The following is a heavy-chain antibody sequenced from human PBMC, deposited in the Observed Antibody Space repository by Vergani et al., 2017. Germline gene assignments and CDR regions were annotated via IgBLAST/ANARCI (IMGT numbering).Heavy chain of an antibody. J-gene: IGHJ6*02. CDR3: AGSCSSTSCYYYYGMDV. V-gene: IGHV4-34*01. Sequence: QVQLQQWGAGLLKPSETLSLTCAVYGGSFSGYYWSWIRQPPGKGLEWIGEINHSGSTNYNPSLKSRVTISVDTSKNQFSLKLSSVTAADTAVYYCAGSCSSTSCYYYYGMDVWGQGTTVTVSS. CDR2: INHSGST. CDR1: GGSFSGYY. D-gene: IGHD2-2*01.